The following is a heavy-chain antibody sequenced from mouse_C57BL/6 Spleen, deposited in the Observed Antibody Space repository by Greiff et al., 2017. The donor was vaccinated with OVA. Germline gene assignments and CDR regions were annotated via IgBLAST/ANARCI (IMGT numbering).Heavy chain of an antibody. V-gene: IGHV1-82*01. CDR1: GYAFSSSW. D-gene: IGHD2-4*01. J-gene: IGHJ2*01. Sequence: QVQLQQSGPELVKPGASVKISCKASGYAFSSSWMNWVKQRPGKGLEWIGRIYPGDGDTNYNGKFKGKATLTADKSSSTAYMQLSSLTSEDSAVYFCARRDYYDYDRALGYWGQGTTLTVSS. CDR3: ARRDYYDYDRALGY. CDR2: IYPGDGDT.